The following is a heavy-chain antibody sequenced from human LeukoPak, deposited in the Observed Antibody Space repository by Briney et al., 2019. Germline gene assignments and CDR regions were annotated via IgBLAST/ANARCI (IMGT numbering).Heavy chain of an antibody. CDR2: ISGSGGDI. V-gene: IGHV3-48*04. J-gene: IGHJ4*02. CDR1: GFTVSSSS. Sequence: HAGGSLRLSCAASGFTVSSSSMNWVRQAPGKGLDWVSYISGSGGDIHYADSVKGRFTISRDNAKNSLYLQMNSLRAEDTAVYYCARSVPHFDYWGQGTLVSVSS. CDR3: ARSVPHFDY. D-gene: IGHD4-17*01.